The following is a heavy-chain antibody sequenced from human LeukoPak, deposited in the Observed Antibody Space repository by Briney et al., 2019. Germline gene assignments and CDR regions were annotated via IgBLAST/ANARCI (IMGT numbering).Heavy chain of an antibody. V-gene: IGHV1-18*01. CDR1: GYTFTSYG. Sequence: ASVKVSCKASGYTFTSYGIGWVRQAPGQGLEWMGWISAYNGNTNYAQKLQGRVTMTTDTSTSTAYMELRSLRSDDTAVYYCARVPVLLWFGELLGEDWFDPWGQGTLVTVSS. CDR2: ISAYNGNT. CDR3: ARVPVLLWFGELLGEDWFDP. D-gene: IGHD3-10*01. J-gene: IGHJ5*02.